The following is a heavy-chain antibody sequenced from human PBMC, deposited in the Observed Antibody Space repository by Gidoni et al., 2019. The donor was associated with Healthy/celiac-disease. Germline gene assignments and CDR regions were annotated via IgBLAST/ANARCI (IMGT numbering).Heavy chain of an antibody. CDR3: AKDSGDGYNFADY. CDR1: GFTFSSYG. J-gene: IGHJ4*02. V-gene: IGHV3-30*18. D-gene: IGHD5-12*01. Sequence: QVQLVESGGGVVHPGRSLRLSCAASGFTFSSYGMHWVRQAPGKGLEWVAVISYDGSNKYYADSVKGRFTISRDNSKNTLYLQMNSLRAEDTAVYYCAKDSGDGYNFADYWGQGTLVTVSS. CDR2: ISYDGSNK.